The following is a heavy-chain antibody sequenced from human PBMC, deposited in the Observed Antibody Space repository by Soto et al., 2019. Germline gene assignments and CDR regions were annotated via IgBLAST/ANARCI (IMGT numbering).Heavy chain of an antibody. CDR1: GDRFTSYG. Sequence: APVKRSWKACGDRFTSYGKSCVRQAPGQGLEWMGWISTYKGNTNYAQKFQGRVTMTTDTSTSTAYMELRSLRSDDTAVYYCATRSPAFDYWGQGTLLTVSS. V-gene: IGHV1-18*01. CDR3: ATRSPAFDY. CDR2: ISTYKGNT. J-gene: IGHJ4*02.